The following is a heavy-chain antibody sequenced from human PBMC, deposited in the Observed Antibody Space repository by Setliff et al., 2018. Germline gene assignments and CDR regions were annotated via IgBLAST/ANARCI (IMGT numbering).Heavy chain of an antibody. Sequence: SETLSLTCAVYGGSFSDYYWSWIRQSPGKGLEWIGEINHSGSTNYNPSLKTRVTISVDTSKNQVSLKVRSVTAADTAVYYCARHKVIKKEFIRLTWFDPWGQGTPVTVSS. V-gene: IGHV4-34*01. D-gene: IGHD3-10*01. CDR3: ARHKVIKKEFIRLTWFDP. J-gene: IGHJ5*02. CDR1: GGSFSDYY. CDR2: INHSGST.